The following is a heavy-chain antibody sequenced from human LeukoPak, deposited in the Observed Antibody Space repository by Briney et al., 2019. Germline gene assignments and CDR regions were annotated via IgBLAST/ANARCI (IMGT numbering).Heavy chain of an antibody. J-gene: IGHJ2*01. CDR3: AKDPVVYAQGSDWYFDL. D-gene: IGHD2-8*02. CDR2: IRWNSGGV. CDR1: GFTFDEYA. V-gene: IGHV3-9*01. Sequence: PGGSLRLSCAASGFTFDEYALHWVRQAPGKGLEWVSSIRWNSGGVDYADSVKGRFTISRDNAKNSLFLQMNSLRAEDTALYYCAKDPVVYAQGSDWYFDLWGRGTLVTVSS.